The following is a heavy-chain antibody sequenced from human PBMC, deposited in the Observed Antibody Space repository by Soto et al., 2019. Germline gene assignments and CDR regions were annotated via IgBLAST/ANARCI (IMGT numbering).Heavy chain of an antibody. CDR3: ARYFRGSGRYFFDY. CDR2: INQDGGGT. CDR1: VCTFSSSF. J-gene: IGHJ4*02. V-gene: IGHV3-7*03. Sequence: HPGRSVRLSCVASVCTFSSSFMGWVRQPPGKGLEWVANINQDGGGTYYVDSVEGRFTISRDNAKDSLYLQMNSLRGEDTAVYYCARYFRGSGRYFFDYWGQGTLVTFSS. D-gene: IGHD6-19*01.